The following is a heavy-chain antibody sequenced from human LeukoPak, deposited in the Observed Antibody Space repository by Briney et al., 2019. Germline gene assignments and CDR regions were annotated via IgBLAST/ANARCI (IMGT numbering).Heavy chain of an antibody. J-gene: IGHJ4*02. CDR2: IYYSGST. CDR3: ARLGYCSSTSCYPFDY. CDR1: GGSISSHY. D-gene: IGHD2-2*01. Sequence: SETLSLTCTVSGGSISSHYWSWIRQPPGKGLEWTGYIYYSGSTNYNPSLKSRVTISVDTSKNQFSLKLSSVTAADTAVYYCARLGYCSSTSCYPFDYWGQGTLVTVSS. V-gene: IGHV4-59*11.